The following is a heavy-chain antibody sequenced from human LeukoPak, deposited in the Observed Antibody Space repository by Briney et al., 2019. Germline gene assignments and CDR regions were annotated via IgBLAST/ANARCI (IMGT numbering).Heavy chain of an antibody. CDR3: ARNGGSAHGAFDI. CDR1: GFTFNNYG. Sequence: GGSLRLSCEGSGFTFNNYGMQWVRQAPGKGLEWVATISYDGSNEYYIDSVKGRFTISRDNSKNTLYLQMNSLRVEDTAVYYCARNGGSAHGAFDIWGQGTMVTVSS. CDR2: ISYDGSNE. V-gene: IGHV3-30*03. D-gene: IGHD3-10*01. J-gene: IGHJ3*02.